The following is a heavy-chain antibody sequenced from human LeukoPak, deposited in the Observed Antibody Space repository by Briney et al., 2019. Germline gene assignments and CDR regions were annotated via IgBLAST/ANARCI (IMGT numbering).Heavy chain of an antibody. V-gene: IGHV3-49*04. D-gene: IGHD6-19*01. CDR2: IKSKVFGGTT. CDR3: ARDPVAVSGSNYYYYGMDV. J-gene: IGHJ6*02. Sequence: PGRSLRLSCTASGFTFGDYAMSWVRQAPGKGLEWVGFIKSKVFGGTTEYAASVKGRFTISRGDSKSIAYLHMNSLKTEDTALYYCARDPVAVSGSNYYYYGMDVWGQGTTVTVSS. CDR1: GFTFGDYA.